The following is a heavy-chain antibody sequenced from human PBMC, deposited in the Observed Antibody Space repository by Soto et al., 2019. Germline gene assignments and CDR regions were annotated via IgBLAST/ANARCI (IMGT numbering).Heavy chain of an antibody. Sequence: GGSLRLSCAASGFTFDDYAMHWVRQAPGKGLEWVSGISWNSGSIGYADSVKGRSTISRDNAKNTLFLQMGSLRPEDTAIYYCVKQAHGLDGVAFDYWGQGTQVTVSS. CDR1: GFTFDDYA. CDR2: ISWNSGSI. D-gene: IGHD2-15*01. J-gene: IGHJ4*02. CDR3: VKQAHGLDGVAFDY. V-gene: IGHV3-9*01.